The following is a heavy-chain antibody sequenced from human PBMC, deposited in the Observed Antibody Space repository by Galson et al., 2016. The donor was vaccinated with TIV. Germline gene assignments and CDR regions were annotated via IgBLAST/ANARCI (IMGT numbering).Heavy chain of an antibody. J-gene: IGHJ4*02. D-gene: IGHD6-19*01. V-gene: IGHV3-23*01. CDR3: ARVAPIAVAGHAFDS. CDR1: GFTLNNYP. CDR2: ITTTGRSI. Sequence: LRLSCAASGFTLNNYPVSWVRQAPGQGLRWVSHITTTGRSIYYADSVRGRFTVSRDYSNNTVHLQMNGLRADYTAVYFCARVAPIAVAGHAFDSWGQGTLVTVSS.